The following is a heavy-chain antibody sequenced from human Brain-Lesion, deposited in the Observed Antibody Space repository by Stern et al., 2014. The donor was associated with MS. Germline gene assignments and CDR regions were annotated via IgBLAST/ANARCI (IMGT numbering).Heavy chain of an antibody. D-gene: IGHD4-17*01. Sequence: QVQLVQSGPGLVKPSATLSLTCTVSGGSINTNNYYLGWIRQPPGKGLEWIGNIYSSGSTFSSPSLKSRVTMTVDSSKNQFSPNLSPVTAADTAVYYCARTGDDFGDYSLSYWGQGTLVTVSS. CDR2: IYSSGST. CDR1: GGSINTNNYY. V-gene: IGHV4-39*01. J-gene: IGHJ4*02. CDR3: ARTGDDFGDYSLSY.